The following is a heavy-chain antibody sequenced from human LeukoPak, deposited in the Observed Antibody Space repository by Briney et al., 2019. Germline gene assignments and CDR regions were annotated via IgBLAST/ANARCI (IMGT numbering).Heavy chain of an antibody. CDR1: GGTFSSYA. V-gene: IGHV1-69*06. CDR2: IIPIFGTA. CDR3: ARGGGCSGGSCYSRTWFDP. D-gene: IGHD2-15*01. Sequence: SVKVSCKASGGTFSSYAISWVRQAHGQGLEWMGGIIPIFGTANYAQKFQGRVTITADKSTSTAYMELSSLRSEDTAVYYCARGGGCSGGSCYSRTWFDPWGQGTLVTVSS. J-gene: IGHJ5*02.